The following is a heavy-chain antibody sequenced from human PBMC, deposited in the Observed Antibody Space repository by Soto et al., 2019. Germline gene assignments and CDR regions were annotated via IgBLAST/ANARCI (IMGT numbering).Heavy chain of an antibody. CDR1: GSTFTSYD. J-gene: IGHJ4*02. D-gene: IGHD7-27*01. CDR3: ARRLTPDY. V-gene: IGHV1-8*01. CDR2: MNPNSGNT. Sequence: ASVTVSCTASGSTFTSYDIDWVRQAPGQGLEWMGWMNPNSGNTGYAQKFQGRVAMTRNTSISTAYMELSSLRSEDTAVYYCARRLTPDYWGQGTLVTVSS.